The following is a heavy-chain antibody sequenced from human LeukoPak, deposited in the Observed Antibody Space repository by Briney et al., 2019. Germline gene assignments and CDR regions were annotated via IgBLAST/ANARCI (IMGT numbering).Heavy chain of an antibody. CDR3: ARQEYYYDSSGSQGWFDP. Sequence: SETLSLTCTVSGGSISSSSYYWGWIRQPPGKGLEWIGSIYYSGSTYYNPSLKSRVTISVDTSKNQFSLKLSSVTAADTAVYYCARQEYYYDSSGSQGWFDPWGQGTLVTVSS. J-gene: IGHJ5*02. V-gene: IGHV4-39*01. CDR2: IYYSGST. D-gene: IGHD3-22*01. CDR1: GGSISSSSYY.